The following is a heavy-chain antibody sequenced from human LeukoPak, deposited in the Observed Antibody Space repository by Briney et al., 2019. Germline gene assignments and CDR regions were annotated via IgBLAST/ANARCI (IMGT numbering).Heavy chain of an antibody. CDR3: ARVRYYDFWSGYYFDY. V-gene: IGHV1-69-2*01. D-gene: IGHD3-3*01. Sequence: GASVKVSCKASGYTFTDYYMHWVQQAPGKGLEWTGRVDPEDGETIYAEKFQGRVTITADTSTDTAYMELSSLRSEDTAVYYCARVRYYDFWSGYYFDYWGQGTLVTVSS. CDR2: VDPEDGET. J-gene: IGHJ4*02. CDR1: GYTFTDYY.